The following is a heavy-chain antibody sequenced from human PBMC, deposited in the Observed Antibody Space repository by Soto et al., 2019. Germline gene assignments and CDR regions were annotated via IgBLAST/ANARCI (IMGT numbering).Heavy chain of an antibody. CDR2: VSGSGGST. V-gene: IGHV3-23*01. CDR3: AKASSSGMITFGGVIAFFDY. J-gene: IGHJ4*02. D-gene: IGHD3-16*02. Sequence: GGSLRLSCAAAGFTCSSYAMSCVRQAPGKGLEWVSSVSGSGGSTYYADSVKGRFTISRDNSKNTVFLQMNSLRAEDTAVYYCAKASSSGMITFGGVIAFFDYWGQGTLVTVSS. CDR1: GFTCSSYA.